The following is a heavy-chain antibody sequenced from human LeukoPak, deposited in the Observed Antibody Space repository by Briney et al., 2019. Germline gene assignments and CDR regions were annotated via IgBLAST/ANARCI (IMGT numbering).Heavy chain of an antibody. Sequence: PSGTLSLTCSVSGGSMRPYYWSWIRQPPGKQLEWIGYIYYSGSTKYNPSLKSRVTMSVDTSDNQFSLKLRSVTAADTAVYYCARAHSYSGHAEADYWGQGALVTVSS. CDR1: GGSMRPYY. CDR2: IYYSGST. V-gene: IGHV4-59*01. D-gene: IGHD5-12*01. J-gene: IGHJ4*02. CDR3: ARAHSYSGHAEADY.